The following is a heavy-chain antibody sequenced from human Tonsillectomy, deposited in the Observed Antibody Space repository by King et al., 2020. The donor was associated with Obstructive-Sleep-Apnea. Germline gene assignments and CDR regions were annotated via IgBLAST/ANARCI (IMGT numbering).Heavy chain of an antibody. CDR2: ISWNSGSI. Sequence: VQLVESGGGLVQPGRSLRLSCAASGFTFDDYAMHWVRQAPGKGLEWVSGISWNSGSIGYADSVKGRFTITKDNAKNSLYLQMNSLRAEDTALYDCAKAHCSSTSCYPTFAEYFQHWGQGTLVTVSS. D-gene: IGHD2-2*01. CDR1: GFTFDDYA. CDR3: AKAHCSSTSCYPTFAEYFQH. J-gene: IGHJ1*01. V-gene: IGHV3-9*01.